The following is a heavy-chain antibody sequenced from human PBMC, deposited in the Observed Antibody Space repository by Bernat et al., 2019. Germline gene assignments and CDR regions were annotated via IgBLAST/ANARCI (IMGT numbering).Heavy chain of an antibody. J-gene: IGHJ6*02. V-gene: IGHV3-66*01. CDR2: IYSGGST. Sequence: EVQLVESGGGLVQPGGSLRLSCSASGFTFSSYAMHWVRQAPGKGLEWVSGIYSGGSTYYADSVKGRFTISRDNSKNTLYLQMNSLRAEDTAVYYCARELAAAGAKPYGMDVWGQGTTVTVSS. D-gene: IGHD6-13*01. CDR3: ARELAAAGAKPYGMDV. CDR1: GFTFSSYA.